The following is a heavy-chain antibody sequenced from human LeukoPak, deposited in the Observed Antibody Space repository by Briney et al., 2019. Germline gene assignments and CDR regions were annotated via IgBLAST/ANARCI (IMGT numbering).Heavy chain of an antibody. D-gene: IGHD3-9*01. CDR2: INHSGST. CDR3: ARAPRGYDILTGAIDY. V-gene: IGHV4-34*01. CDR1: GGSFSGYY. Sequence: SETLSLTCAVYGGSFSGYYWSWIRQPPGKGLEWIGEINHSGSTNYNPSLKSRVTISVDTSKNQFSLKLSSVTAADTAVYYCARAPRGYDILTGAIDYWGQGTLVTVSS. J-gene: IGHJ4*02.